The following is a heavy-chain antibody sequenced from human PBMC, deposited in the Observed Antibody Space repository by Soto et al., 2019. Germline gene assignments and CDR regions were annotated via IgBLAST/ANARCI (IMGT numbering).Heavy chain of an antibody. CDR3: AKGQHCSSTSCYFYYYGMDV. J-gene: IGHJ6*02. D-gene: IGHD2-2*01. CDR2: MSYDGSNK. V-gene: IGHV3-30*18. Sequence: QVQLVESGGVVVRPGRSLRLSCAASGFTFNTYAMHWGRQSPGKGLEWVAVMSYDGSNKYYADSVKGRLTISRDNSKNTLYLQMNSLRAEDTAVYYCAKGQHCSSTSCYFYYYGMDVWGQGTTVAVSS. CDR1: GFTFNTYA.